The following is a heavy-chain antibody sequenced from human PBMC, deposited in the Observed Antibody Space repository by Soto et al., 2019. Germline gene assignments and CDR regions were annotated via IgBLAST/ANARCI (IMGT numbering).Heavy chain of an antibody. CDR1: GFTFSSYA. Sequence: GGSLRLSCAASGFTFSSYAMSWVRQAPGKGLEWVSAISGSGGSTYYADSVKGRFTISRDNSKNTLYLQMNSLRAEDTAVYYFANYFRYEYCTNGVCFDDAFDIWGQGTMVTVSS. CDR3: ANYFRYEYCTNGVCFDDAFDI. CDR2: ISGSGGST. J-gene: IGHJ3*02. D-gene: IGHD2-8*01. V-gene: IGHV3-23*01.